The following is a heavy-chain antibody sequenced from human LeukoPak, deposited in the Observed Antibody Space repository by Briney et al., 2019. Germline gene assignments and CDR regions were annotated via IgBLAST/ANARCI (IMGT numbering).Heavy chain of an antibody. V-gene: IGHV3-74*03. CDR1: GFTFSSYW. J-gene: IGHJ4*02. CDR2: INVEVRTT. CDR3: ARPYCSSTTCYTVDY. D-gene: IGHD2-2*02. Sequence: GGSLRLTCVASGFTFSSYWTHWVRRGPGKGLVWVSRINVEVRTTTYADSVKGRFTISRDNAKNTLYLEVNSLRAEDTAVYYCARPYCSSTTCYTVDYWGQGTLVTVSS.